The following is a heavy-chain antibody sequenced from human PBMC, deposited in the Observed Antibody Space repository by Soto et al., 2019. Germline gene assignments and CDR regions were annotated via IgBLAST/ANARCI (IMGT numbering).Heavy chain of an antibody. V-gene: IGHV1-8*01. CDR1: GYTFTSYD. J-gene: IGHJ4*02. D-gene: IGHD3-16*01. CDR3: ARGGGYYEYVLGGPDY. Sequence: QVQLVQSGAEVKKPGASVKVSCKASGYTFTSYDIHWVRQATGQGHEWMGWMNTNSENSGIVEQFQDRVTLTSDTSRSTAEMELSSLKAEDTDVYYCARGGGYYEYVLGGPDYWGQGTLVTVSS. CDR2: MNTNSENS.